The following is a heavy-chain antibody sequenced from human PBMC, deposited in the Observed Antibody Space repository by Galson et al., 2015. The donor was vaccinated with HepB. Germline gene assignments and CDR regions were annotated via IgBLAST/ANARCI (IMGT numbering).Heavy chain of an antibody. J-gene: IGHJ3*02. Sequence: SVKVSCKASGGTFSSYAISWVRQAPGQGLEWMGGIIPIFGIANYAQKFQGRVTITADESTSTAYMELSSLRSEDTAVYYCARPDPHMGDAFDIWGQGTMVTVSS. CDR3: ARPDPHMGDAFDI. CDR1: GGTFSSYA. CDR2: IIPIFGIA. V-gene: IGHV1-69*13.